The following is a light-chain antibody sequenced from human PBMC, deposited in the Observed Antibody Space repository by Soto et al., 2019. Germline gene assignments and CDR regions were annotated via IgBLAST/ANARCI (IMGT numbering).Light chain of an antibody. Sequence: EIVLTQSPGTLSLSPGERATLSCRASQSVSSDYLSWYQQKPGQPPRLLIYGASYRATGIPDRFSGGGSGTDFTLTISRLEAEDFAVYYCQQYGSTPPVTLGGGTKVEIK. CDR2: GAS. J-gene: IGKJ4*01. V-gene: IGKV3-20*01. CDR3: QQYGSTPPVT. CDR1: QSVSSDY.